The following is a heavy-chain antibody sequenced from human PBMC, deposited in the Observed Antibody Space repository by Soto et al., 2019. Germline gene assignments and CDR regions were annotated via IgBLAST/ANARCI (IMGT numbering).Heavy chain of an antibody. D-gene: IGHD6-13*01. V-gene: IGHV1-2*04. CDR1: GYTFTGYY. CDR3: ARDPSPAMAADGTDYGMDV. CDR2: LNPNSGGT. Sequence: QVQLVQSGAEVKKPGASVKVSCKASGYTFTGYYMHWVRQAPGQGLEWMGWLNPNSGGTNYAQKFQGWVTMTRDTSISTAYMGLSRLRSDDTAVYSCARDPSPAMAADGTDYGMDVWGQGTTVTFSS. J-gene: IGHJ6*01.